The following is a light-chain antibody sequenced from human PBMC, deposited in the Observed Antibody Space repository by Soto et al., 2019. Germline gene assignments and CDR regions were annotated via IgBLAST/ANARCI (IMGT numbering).Light chain of an antibody. J-gene: IGLJ1*01. CDR2: EVT. CDR3: CSFGGNGISLV. V-gene: IGLV2-23*02. CDR1: SNNVGNYNL. Sequence: QSALAHPASVSGSPGQSITISCTGTSNNVGNYNLVSWYQQHPGKAPKLLIYEVTKRPSGVSDRFSGSKSGNTASLTISGLQAEDDADYYCCSFGGNGISLVFVTGTKLTAL.